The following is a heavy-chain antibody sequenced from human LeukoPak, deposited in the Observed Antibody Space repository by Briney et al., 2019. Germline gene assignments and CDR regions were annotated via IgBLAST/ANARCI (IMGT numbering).Heavy chain of an antibody. J-gene: IGHJ4*02. CDR2: IYYSGST. D-gene: IGHD3-22*01. CDR3: ASPTRGDSSGYFFY. Sequence: PSGTLSLTCTVSVGSISSSSYYWGWIRQPPGKGLEWIGSIYYSGSTYYNPSLKSRVTISVDTSKNQFSLKLSSVTAADTAVYYCASPTRGDSSGYFFYWGQGTLVTVSS. CDR1: VGSISSSSYY. V-gene: IGHV4-39*01.